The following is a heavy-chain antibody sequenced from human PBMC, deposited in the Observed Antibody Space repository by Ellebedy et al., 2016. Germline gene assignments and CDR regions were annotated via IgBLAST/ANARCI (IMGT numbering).Heavy chain of an antibody. D-gene: IGHD1-14*01. Sequence: ASVKVSCXASGYTFTSYAMHWVRQAPGQRLEWMGWINAGNGNTKYSQKFQGRVTITRDTSASTAYMELSSLRSEDTAVYYCARDPANPENLRADYMDVWGKGITVTVSS. CDR2: INAGNGNT. CDR3: ARDPANPENLRADYMDV. J-gene: IGHJ6*03. V-gene: IGHV1-3*01. CDR1: GYTFTSYA.